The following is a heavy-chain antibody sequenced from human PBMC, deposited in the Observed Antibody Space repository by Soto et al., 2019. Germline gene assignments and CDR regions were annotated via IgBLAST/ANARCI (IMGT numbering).Heavy chain of an antibody. J-gene: IGHJ4*02. CDR2: IIPISGRT. CDR3: ATRGTQGRWLEFADY. Sequence: QVQLVQSGAEVQRPGSSVKVSCEASGGTFSSLGFTWVRQAPGQGLEWMGGIIPISGRTTFAPKFLGRVTITADDSTRTTYMELTALTSDDTAIYYCATRGTQGRWLEFADYWGQGTLVTVSS. V-gene: IGHV1-69*01. CDR1: GGTFSSLG. D-gene: IGHD5-12*01.